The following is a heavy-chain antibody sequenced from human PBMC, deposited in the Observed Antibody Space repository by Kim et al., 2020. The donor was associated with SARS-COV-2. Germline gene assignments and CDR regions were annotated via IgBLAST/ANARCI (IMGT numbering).Heavy chain of an antibody. J-gene: IGHJ5*02. CDR3: ARDGSSTSWGNWFDP. Sequence: GGSLRLSCAASGFTFSSYSMNWVRQAPGKGLEWVSSISSSSSYIYYEDSVKGRFTISRDNAKNSLYLQMNSLRAEDTAVYYCARDGSSTSWGNWFDPWGQGTLVTVSS. CDR1: GFTFSSYS. V-gene: IGHV3-21*01. D-gene: IGHD2-2*01. CDR2: ISSSSSYI.